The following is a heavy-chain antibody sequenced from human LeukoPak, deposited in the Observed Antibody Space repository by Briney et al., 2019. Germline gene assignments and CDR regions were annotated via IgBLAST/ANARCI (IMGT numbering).Heavy chain of an antibody. J-gene: IGHJ3*02. V-gene: IGHV3-66*01. CDR2: IYAGGTT. CDR1: GFTVSTNY. CDR3: ARDISGPRYPDALDI. Sequence: GGSLRLSCAASGFTVSTNYMTWVRQAPGKGLEGVSVIYAGGTTNYADSVKGRFNIYRDNSKNTLYLQMNSLRAEDTAVYYCARDISGPRYPDALDIWGQGTMVTVSS. D-gene: IGHD3-10*01.